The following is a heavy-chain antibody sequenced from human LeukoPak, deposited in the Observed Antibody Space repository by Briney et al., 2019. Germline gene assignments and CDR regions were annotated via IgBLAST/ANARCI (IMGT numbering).Heavy chain of an antibody. CDR1: GGSISGYY. V-gene: IGHV4-59*01. CDR3: AGRGMYYYGY. J-gene: IGHJ4*02. Sequence: SETLSLTCTVSGGSISGYYWSWIRQPPGKGLEWIGYTSYTGSTNYNPSLKSPVTISVDTSKNQFSLELSSVTAADTAVYFCAGRGMYYYGYWGQGTLVTVSS. D-gene: IGHD3-10*01. CDR2: TSYTGST.